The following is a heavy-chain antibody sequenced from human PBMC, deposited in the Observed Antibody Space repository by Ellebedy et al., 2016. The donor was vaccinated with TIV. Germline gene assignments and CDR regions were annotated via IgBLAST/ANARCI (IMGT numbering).Heavy chain of an antibody. D-gene: IGHD1-14*01. Sequence: ASVKVSCKASGYTFTSYYMHWVRQAPGQGLEWMGWINPNSGGTNYAQKLQGRVTMTTDTSTSTAYMELRSLRSEDTAVYYCATHRGAVHERYFQHWGQGTLVTVSS. CDR3: ATHRGAVHERYFQH. CDR2: INPNSGGT. V-gene: IGHV1-2*02. CDR1: GYTFTSYY. J-gene: IGHJ1*01.